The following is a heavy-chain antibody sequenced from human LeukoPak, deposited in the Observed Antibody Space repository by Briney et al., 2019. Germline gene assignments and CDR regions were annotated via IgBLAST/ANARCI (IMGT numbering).Heavy chain of an antibody. CDR3: ARYRRPPYYLDY. CDR2: VHSSGST. D-gene: IGHD1-26*01. Sequence: SETLSLTYTVSGASISSDYWSWIRQPPGKGLEWIGYVHSSGSTNYNPSLQSRVTMSLDTSKSQVSLRLSSLTAADTAVYYCARYRRPPYYLDYWGQGTLVTVSS. V-gene: IGHV4-4*09. J-gene: IGHJ4*02. CDR1: GASISSDY.